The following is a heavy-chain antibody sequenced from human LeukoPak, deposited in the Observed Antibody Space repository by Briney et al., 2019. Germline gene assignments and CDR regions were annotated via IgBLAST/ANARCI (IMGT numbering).Heavy chain of an antibody. CDR3: ARGGNYWPQWWFDP. Sequence: SETLSLTCTVSGGSISTYYWSWLRQPPGKGLEWIGYIYYTGSTSYNPSLKSRVTMSLDASKNQFSLELNSVTPADTAVYYCARGGNYWPQWWFDPWGRGTLVSVSS. D-gene: IGHD1-26*01. CDR1: GGSISTYY. CDR2: IYYTGST. V-gene: IGHV4-59*01. J-gene: IGHJ5*02.